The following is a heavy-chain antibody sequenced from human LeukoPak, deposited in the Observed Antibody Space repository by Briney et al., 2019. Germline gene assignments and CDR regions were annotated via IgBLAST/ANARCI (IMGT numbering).Heavy chain of an antibody. D-gene: IGHD3-22*01. V-gene: IGHV3-30*02. CDR1: GFTFSSYG. CDR3: TRHYYDSSGDWAYYFDY. Sequence: QTGGSLRLSCAASGFTFSSYGMHWVRQAPGKGLEWVAFIRYDGSNKYYADSVKGRFTISRDNSKNTLYLQMNSLKTEDTAVYYCTRHYYDSSGDWAYYFDYWGQGTLVTVSS. J-gene: IGHJ4*02. CDR2: IRYDGSNK.